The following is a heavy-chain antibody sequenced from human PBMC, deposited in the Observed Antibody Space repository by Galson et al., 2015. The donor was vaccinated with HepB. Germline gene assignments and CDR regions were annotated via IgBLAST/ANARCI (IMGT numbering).Heavy chain of an antibody. V-gene: IGHV5-51*01. CDR1: GYTFNTYW. Sequence: QSGAEVKKPGESLKISCKGSGYTFNTYWIGWVRQMPGKGLEWMGIIYHGDSDIRYSPSFQGQVTISADKSISTAYLQWRSLKASDTAMYYCARQKDRGFPIDYWGQGTLVTVSS. CDR2: IYHGDSDI. CDR3: ARQKDRGFPIDY. J-gene: IGHJ4*02.